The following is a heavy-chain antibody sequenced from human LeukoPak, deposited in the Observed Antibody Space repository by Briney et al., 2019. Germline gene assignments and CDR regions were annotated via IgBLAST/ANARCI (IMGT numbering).Heavy chain of an antibody. V-gene: IGHV1-69*13. CDR1: LGTFSSYV. J-gene: IGHJ6*03. Sequence: FSVKVPRKPCLGTFSSYVISWVRQAPGQGLEWMGGSIPIFGTANYAQKFQGRVTITADESTSTAYMELSSLRSEDTAVYYCARTRFWNYYYYYVDVWGKGTTVTVSS. CDR2: SIPIFGTA. D-gene: IGHD3-3*01. CDR3: ARTRFWNYYYYYVDV.